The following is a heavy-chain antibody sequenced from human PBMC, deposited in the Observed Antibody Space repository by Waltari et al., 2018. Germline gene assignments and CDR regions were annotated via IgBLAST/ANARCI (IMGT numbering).Heavy chain of an antibody. CDR1: GFTFSRYA. D-gene: IGHD6-19*01. CDR3: AREILNIAVAGDWYFDL. Sequence: QVQLVESGGGVVQPGRSLRLSCAASGFTFSRYAMHWVRQAPGKGLEWVAVISYDGSNKYYADSVKGRFTISRDNSKNTLYLQMNSLRAEDTAVYYCAREILNIAVAGDWYFDLWGRGTLVTVSS. CDR2: ISYDGSNK. J-gene: IGHJ2*01. V-gene: IGHV3-30*04.